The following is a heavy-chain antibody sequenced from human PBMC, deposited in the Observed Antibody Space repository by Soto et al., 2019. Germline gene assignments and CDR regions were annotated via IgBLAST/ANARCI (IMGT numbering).Heavy chain of an antibody. J-gene: IGHJ5*02. CDR2: IYYSGST. CDR3: ARGKRITIFGVVIPSWFDP. CDR1: GGSISSGDYY. Sequence: QVQLQESGPGLVKPSQTLSLTCTVSGGSISSGDYYWSWIRQPPGKGLEWIGYIYYSGSTYYNPSLNSRVTISVDTSKNQFSLKLSSVTAADTAVYYCARGKRITIFGVVIPSWFDPWGQGTLVTVSS. D-gene: IGHD3-3*01. V-gene: IGHV4-30-4*01.